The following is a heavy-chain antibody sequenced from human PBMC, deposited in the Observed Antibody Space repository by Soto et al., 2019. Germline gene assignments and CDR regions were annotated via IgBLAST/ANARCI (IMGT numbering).Heavy chain of an antibody. CDR1: GYTFSNFW. D-gene: IGHD6-13*01. CDR3: ARSPRSSPYFDY. Sequence: LKISCQCSGYTFSNFWIAWVRQLPGKGLEWMGIKYPGDYETRYSPSFHGKVTISADRSIGTAYLQWSSLEASDSAFYFCARSPRSSPYFDYWGQGALVTVSS. J-gene: IGHJ4*02. V-gene: IGHV5-51*01. CDR2: KYPGDYET.